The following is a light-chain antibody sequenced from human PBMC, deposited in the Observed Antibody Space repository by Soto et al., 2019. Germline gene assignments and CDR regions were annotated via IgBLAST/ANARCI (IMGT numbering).Light chain of an antibody. CDR3: QHYSNWPPWT. CDR2: GAS. Sequence: EIVLTQSPATLSLSPGERATLSCRASQSVGSNLAWYQQKAGQAPRLLIYGASTRATGIPVRFTGSGSGTEFTLTISSLQSEDFAVYYCQHYSNWPPWTFGRGTKVDIK. V-gene: IGKV3-15*01. J-gene: IGKJ1*01. CDR1: QSVGSN.